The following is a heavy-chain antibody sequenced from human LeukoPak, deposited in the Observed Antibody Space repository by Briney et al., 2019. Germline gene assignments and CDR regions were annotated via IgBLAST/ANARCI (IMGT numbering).Heavy chain of an antibody. CDR3: AKARGLYCSSTSCYDCDV. J-gene: IGHJ6*04. Sequence: ASVKVSCKASGYTFTAYYVHWVRQAPGQGLEWMGWINPNSGGTNYAQKFQGRVTLTRDTSITTAYMELSRLRSDDTAVYYCAKARGLYCSSTSCYDCDVWGKGTTVTVSS. V-gene: IGHV1-2*02. D-gene: IGHD2-2*01. CDR1: GYTFTAYY. CDR2: INPNSGGT.